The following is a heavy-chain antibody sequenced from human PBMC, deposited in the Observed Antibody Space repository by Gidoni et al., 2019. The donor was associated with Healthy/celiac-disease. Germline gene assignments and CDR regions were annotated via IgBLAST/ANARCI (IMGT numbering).Heavy chain of an antibody. CDR2: IRVGGGST. J-gene: IGHJ4*02. CDR1: GFPFSSYA. V-gene: IGHV3-23*01. D-gene: IGHD4-4*01. CDR3: AKTLDDTSTVTIQRYFDY. Sequence: EVQLLESGGGLVQPGGSLRLSCAASGFPFSSYARSWVRQAPGKGLEWVSAIRVGGGSTYYADSVKGRFTIFRDNSKNTLYLQMNSLRAEDTAVYYCAKTLDDTSTVTIQRYFDYWGQGTLVTVSS.